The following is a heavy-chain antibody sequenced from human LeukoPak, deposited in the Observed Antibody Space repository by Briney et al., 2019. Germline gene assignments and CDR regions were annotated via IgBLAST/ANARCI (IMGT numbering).Heavy chain of an antibody. Sequence: GGSLRLSCAASGFTLSSYAVHWVRQAPGKGLEWVTFISHDGSNKYYADSVKGRFTISRDNSKNTLYLQMSSLRAEDTAVYHCVRGPQYSYGILDCWGQGTLVTVSS. CDR2: ISHDGSNK. J-gene: IGHJ4*02. V-gene: IGHV3-30*04. CDR3: VRGPQYSYGILDC. D-gene: IGHD5-18*01. CDR1: GFTLSSYA.